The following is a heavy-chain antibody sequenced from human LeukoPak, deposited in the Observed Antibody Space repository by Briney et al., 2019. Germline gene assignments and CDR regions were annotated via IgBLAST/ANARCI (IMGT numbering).Heavy chain of an antibody. CDR1: GFTFSTLS. CDR2: SSSNGGST. J-gene: IGHJ4*02. Sequence: GGSLRLSCSASGFTFSTLSMHWVRQAPGKGLEYVSGSSSNGGSTYYADSVKGRFTISRDNSKNTPYLQMSSLRPEDTAVYYCVNQISGWVYWGQGTLVTVSS. V-gene: IGHV3-64D*06. D-gene: IGHD6-19*01. CDR3: VNQISGWVY.